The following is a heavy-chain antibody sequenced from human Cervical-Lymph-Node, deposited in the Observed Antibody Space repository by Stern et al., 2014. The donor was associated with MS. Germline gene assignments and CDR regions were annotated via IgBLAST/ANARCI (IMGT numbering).Heavy chain of an antibody. J-gene: IGHJ4*02. CDR2: IYYSGST. CDR1: GGSIRRYY. V-gene: IGHV4-59*01. Sequence: VQLEESGPGLVKPSETLSLTCTVSGGSIRRYYWSWIRQPPGKGLEWIGYIYYSGSTNYNPSLKSRVTISVDTSKNQFSLKLSSVTAADTAVYYCAREALAAGGLDYWGQGTLVTVSS. CDR3: AREALAAGGLDY. D-gene: IGHD6-13*01.